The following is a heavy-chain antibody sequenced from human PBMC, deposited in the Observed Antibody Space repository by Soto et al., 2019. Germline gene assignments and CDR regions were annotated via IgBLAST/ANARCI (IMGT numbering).Heavy chain of an antibody. J-gene: IGHJ6*02. Sequence: LRLSCAASGFTFSSYWMHWVRQAPGKGLLWVSRINGGGIYTNYADSVKGRFTISRDNAKNTLYLQMNSLRAEDTAVYYCAANRGYNYYYGMDVWGQGTTVTVSS. CDR3: AANRGYNYYYGMDV. CDR2: INGGGIYT. D-gene: IGHD3-22*01. CDR1: GFTFSSYW. V-gene: IGHV3-74*01.